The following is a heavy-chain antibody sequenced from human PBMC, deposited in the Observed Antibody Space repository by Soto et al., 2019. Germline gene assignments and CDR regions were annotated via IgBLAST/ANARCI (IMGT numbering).Heavy chain of an antibody. V-gene: IGHV4-39*01. Sequence: PSETLSLTCTVSGGSISSFSYYWGWIRQPPGKGLEWIGSIYYSGSTYYNPSLKSRVTISVDTSKNQFSLKLSSVTAADTAVYYCARPSGSYLYYFDYWGQGTLVTVLL. J-gene: IGHJ4*02. CDR1: GGSISSFSYY. CDR2: IYYSGST. D-gene: IGHD1-26*01. CDR3: ARPSGSYLYYFDY.